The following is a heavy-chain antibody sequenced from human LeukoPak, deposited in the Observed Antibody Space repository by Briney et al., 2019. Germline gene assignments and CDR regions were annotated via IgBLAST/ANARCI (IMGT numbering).Heavy chain of an antibody. CDR1: GGTFSSYA. Sequence: ASVKVSCKASGGTFSSYALSWVRQAPGQGLEWMGGIIPIFGTANYAQKFQGRVTITTDESTNTAYMELSSLGPEDTAVYYCSFSNYVVPDYYYMDVWGKGTTVTLS. D-gene: IGHD4-11*01. V-gene: IGHV1-69*05. CDR2: IIPIFGTA. J-gene: IGHJ6*03. CDR3: SFSNYVVPDYYYMDV.